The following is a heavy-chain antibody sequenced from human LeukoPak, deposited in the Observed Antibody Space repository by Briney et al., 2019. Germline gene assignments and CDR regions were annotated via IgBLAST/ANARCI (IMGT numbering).Heavy chain of an antibody. J-gene: IGHJ4*02. CDR2: IRGSGGNT. CDR3: AKLGDCSGGNCYDYFDY. V-gene: IGHV3-23*01. Sequence: GGSLRLSCAASGFTFNNYAMSWVRQAPGKGLEWVSGIRGSGGNTYYADSVRDRFTISRDNSKNTLFLQMNSLRVEDTAVYYCAKLGDCSGGNCYDYFDYWGQGTLVTVSS. CDR1: GFTFNNYA. D-gene: IGHD2-15*01.